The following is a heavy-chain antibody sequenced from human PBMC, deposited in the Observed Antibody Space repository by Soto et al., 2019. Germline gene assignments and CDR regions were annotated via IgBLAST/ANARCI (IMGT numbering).Heavy chain of an antibody. Sequence: SETLCLSCTVAGGSSGSYGGSWIRQPPGKGLEWIGYIYYSGSTNYNPSLKSRVTISVDTSKNQFSLKLSSVTAADTAVYYCARAKEAVAGFYFDYWGQGTLVTVSS. V-gene: IGHV4-59*01. D-gene: IGHD6-19*01. CDR3: ARAKEAVAGFYFDY. J-gene: IGHJ4*02. CDR1: GGSSGSYG. CDR2: IYYSGST.